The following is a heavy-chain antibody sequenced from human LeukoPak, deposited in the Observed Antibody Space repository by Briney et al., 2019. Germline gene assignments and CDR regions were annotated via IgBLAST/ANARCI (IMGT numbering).Heavy chain of an antibody. CDR3: TRGRGSGSYYKDYFDY. D-gene: IGHD3-10*01. CDR1: VYTFTIYD. CDR2: MNPNSGNT. Sequence: ASVSVSCTASVYTFTIYDINWVRQATGQGLEWMGWMNPNSGNTGYPQKFQGRVTITRNTTISTANMELSSLRSEDTAVYYCTRGRGSGSYYKDYFDYWGQGTLVTVSS. J-gene: IGHJ4*02. V-gene: IGHV1-8*01.